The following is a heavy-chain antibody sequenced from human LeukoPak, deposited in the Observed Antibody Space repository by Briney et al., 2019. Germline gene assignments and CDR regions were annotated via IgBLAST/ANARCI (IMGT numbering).Heavy chain of an antibody. J-gene: IGHJ3*02. V-gene: IGHV4-39*07. CDR3: ARREGAFDI. CDR2: IYYSGST. Sequence: KPSETLSLTCTVSGGSISSSSYYWGWIRQPPGKGLEWIGSIYYSGSTYYNPSLKSRVTISVDTSKNQFSLKLSSVTAADTAVYYCARREGAFDIWGQGTMVTVSS. CDR1: GGSISSSSYY. D-gene: IGHD1-26*01.